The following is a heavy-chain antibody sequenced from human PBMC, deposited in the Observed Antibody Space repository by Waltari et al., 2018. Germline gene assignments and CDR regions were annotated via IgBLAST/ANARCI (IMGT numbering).Heavy chain of an antibody. V-gene: IGHV1-18*01. CDR1: GYAFDTYG. D-gene: IGHD2-21*02. CDR3: ARKGCVGDCHLFDP. CDR2: INTNNGNT. Sequence: QAQLVQSGPEVKTPGASVKVSCTASGYAFDTYGIPWVRQAPGQGLEWMGWINTNNGNTKLAQKFQDRVTMTRDTSTSTAYMELRSLRSDDTAVYYCARKGCVGDCHLFDPWGQGTLVTVSS. J-gene: IGHJ5*02.